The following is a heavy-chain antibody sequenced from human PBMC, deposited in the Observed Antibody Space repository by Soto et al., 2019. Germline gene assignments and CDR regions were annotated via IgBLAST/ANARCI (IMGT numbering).Heavy chain of an antibody. J-gene: IGHJ4*02. CDR2: IKSKTDGGTT. V-gene: IGHV3-15*01. CDR3: TTDPVTSPMFDY. Sequence: PGGSLRLSCAAPGFTFSHYGMHWVRQAPGKGLGWVGRIKSKTDGGTTDYAAPVKGRFTISRDDSKNTLYLQMDSLKTEDTAVYYCTTDPVTSPMFDYWGQGTLVTVSS. CDR1: GFTFSHYG. D-gene: IGHD4-4*01.